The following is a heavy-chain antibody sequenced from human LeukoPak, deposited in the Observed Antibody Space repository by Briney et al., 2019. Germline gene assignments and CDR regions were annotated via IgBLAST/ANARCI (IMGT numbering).Heavy chain of an antibody. CDR2: ISSSGSTI. Sequence: AGGSLRLSCAASGFTFSDYYMSWIRQAPGKGLEWVSYISSSGSTIYYAHSVKGRFTISRDNAKNSLYLQMNSLRAEDTAVYYCARQERWELLYYYGMDVWGQGTTVTVSS. V-gene: IGHV3-11*01. D-gene: IGHD1-26*01. CDR3: ARQERWELLYYYGMDV. CDR1: GFTFSDYY. J-gene: IGHJ6*02.